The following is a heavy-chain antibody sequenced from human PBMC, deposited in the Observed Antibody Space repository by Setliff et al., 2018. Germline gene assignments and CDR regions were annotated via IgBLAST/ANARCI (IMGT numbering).Heavy chain of an antibody. CDR2: ISHSANK. D-gene: IGHD2-8*01. V-gene: IGHV4-39*01. J-gene: IGHJ5*02. Sequence: PSETLSLTCTVSGGSISDNNYYWGWIRQSPGKELEWIGGISHSANKYYNPSFRTGVTISVDMSKNQFFLNLDSVTAADTAVYYCATHCTNDVCYKAWFDPWGQGTLVTVSS. CDR1: GGSISDNNYY. CDR3: ATHCTNDVCYKAWFDP.